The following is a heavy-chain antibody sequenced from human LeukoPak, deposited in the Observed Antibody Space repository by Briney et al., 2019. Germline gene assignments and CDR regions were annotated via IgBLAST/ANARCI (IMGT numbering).Heavy chain of an antibody. CDR3: AHAGELDYGDYGGGNWFGP. J-gene: IGHJ5*02. Sequence: SVKVSCKASGGTFSSYAISWVRQAPGQGLEWMGGIIPIFGTANYAQKFQGRVTITTDESTSTAYMELSSLRSEDTAVYYCAHAGELDYGDYGGGNWFGPWGQGTLVTVSS. D-gene: IGHD4-17*01. CDR1: GGTFSSYA. V-gene: IGHV1-69*05. CDR2: IIPIFGTA.